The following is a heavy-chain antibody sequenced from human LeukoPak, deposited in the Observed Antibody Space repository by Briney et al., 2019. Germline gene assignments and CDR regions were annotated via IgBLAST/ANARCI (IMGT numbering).Heavy chain of an antibody. V-gene: IGHV6-1*01. D-gene: IGHD3-16*01. Sequence: SQTLSLTCAISGDSVPSNSAAWNWIRQSPSRGLEWLGRTYYRSKWYNDYAVSVKSRITINPDTSKNQLSLQLDSVTPEDTAVYYCARARGYGGGIGYWGQGTLVTVSS. CDR2: TYYRSKWYN. J-gene: IGHJ4*02. CDR1: GDSVPSNSAA. CDR3: ARARGYGGGIGY.